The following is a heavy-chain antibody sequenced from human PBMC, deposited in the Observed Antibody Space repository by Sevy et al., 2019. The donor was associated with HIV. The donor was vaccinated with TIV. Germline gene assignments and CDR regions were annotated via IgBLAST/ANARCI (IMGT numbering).Heavy chain of an antibody. Sequence: SETLSLTCTVSGGSITSLYWNWIRQPPGKGLEWIANIYYNGQINYNPPLKSRVTLSLDTSKNKFSLRLSSVTAADTAMYYCAGENAWGRGYSWGQGTLVTVSS. V-gene: IGHV4-59*08. CDR1: GGSITSLY. J-gene: IGHJ4*02. CDR2: IYYNGQI. CDR3: AGENAWGRGYS. D-gene: IGHD1-26*01.